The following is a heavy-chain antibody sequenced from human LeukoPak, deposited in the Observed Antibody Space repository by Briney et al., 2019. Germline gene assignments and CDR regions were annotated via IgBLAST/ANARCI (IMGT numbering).Heavy chain of an antibody. D-gene: IGHD2-21*02. V-gene: IGHV3-48*03. J-gene: IGHJ4*02. Sequence: GGSLRLSCAASGFTFSSYEMNWVRQAPGKGLEWVSYISSSGSTIYYADSVKGRFTISRDDAKNSLYLQMNSLRAEDTAVYYCARGGDIVVVTSPFDYWGQGTLVTVSS. CDR2: ISSSGSTI. CDR1: GFTFSSYE. CDR3: ARGGDIVVVTSPFDY.